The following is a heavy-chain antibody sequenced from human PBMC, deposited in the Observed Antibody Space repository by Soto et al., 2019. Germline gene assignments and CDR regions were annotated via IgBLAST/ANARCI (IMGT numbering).Heavy chain of an antibody. Sequence: QVQLVQSGAEVKKPGASVKVSCKASGYTFTSYDINWVRQATGQGLEWMGWMNPNSGNTGYAQKFQGRVTMTRNTSISTAYMELSSMTSEHTAVYYCATGPGSGRYDSYYYYGMDVWGQGTTVTVSS. D-gene: IGHD6-19*01. CDR2: MNPNSGNT. CDR1: GYTFTSYD. CDR3: ATGPGSGRYDSYYYYGMDV. V-gene: IGHV1-8*01. J-gene: IGHJ6*02.